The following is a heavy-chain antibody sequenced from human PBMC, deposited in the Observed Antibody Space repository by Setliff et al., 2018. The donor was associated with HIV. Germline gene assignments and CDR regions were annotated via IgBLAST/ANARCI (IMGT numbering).Heavy chain of an antibody. Sequence: SETLSLTCTVSGGSISSGDYYWSWIRQPPGKGLEWIGYIFYTGSTYYNPSFKSRITISADTSKNQFSLKLSSVTAADTAVFYCARGGYYGSGSWGFDYWGQGTLVTVSS. CDR2: IFYTGST. J-gene: IGHJ4*02. V-gene: IGHV4-30-4*08. CDR1: GGSISSGDYY. D-gene: IGHD3-10*01. CDR3: ARGGYYGSGSWGFDY.